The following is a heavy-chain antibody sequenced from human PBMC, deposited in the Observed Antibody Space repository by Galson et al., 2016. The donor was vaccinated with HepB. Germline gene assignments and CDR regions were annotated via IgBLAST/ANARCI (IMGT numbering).Heavy chain of an antibody. CDR1: GFASDDFA. CDR3: VKAVYQLVEPAYWYFDL. CDR2: ISWNSGYI. D-gene: IGHD2-8*02. V-gene: IGHV3-9*02. Sequence: LRLSCAASGFASDDFAMHWVRQAPGKGLEWVSSISWNSGYIAFADSVKGRFTISRDNAKNSLYLQMNSLRGEDTAFYYCVKAVYQLVEPAYWYFDLWGRGTLVTVSS. J-gene: IGHJ2*01.